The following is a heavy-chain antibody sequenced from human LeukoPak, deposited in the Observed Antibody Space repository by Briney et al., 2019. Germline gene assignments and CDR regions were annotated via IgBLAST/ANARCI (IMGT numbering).Heavy chain of an antibody. J-gene: IGHJ4*02. Sequence: GGSLRLSCAASGFTFDDYAMHWVRQSPGKGLEWVSGINWKSGSIVYADSVKGRFTISRDNAKNSLYLQMNSLRAEDTAVYYCARATYDYGGYDYWGQGTLVTVSS. V-gene: IGHV3-9*01. CDR3: ARATYDYGGYDY. CDR1: GFTFDDYA. CDR2: INWKSGSI. D-gene: IGHD4-23*01.